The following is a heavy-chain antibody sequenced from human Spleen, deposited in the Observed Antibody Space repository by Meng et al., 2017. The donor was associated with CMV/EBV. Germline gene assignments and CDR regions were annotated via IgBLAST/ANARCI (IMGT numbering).Heavy chain of an antibody. CDR1: GGSISSYY. D-gene: IGHD2-21*01. J-gene: IGHJ1*01. CDR2: IYYSGST. CDR3: SRDYCGGDCYSLGH. V-gene: IGHV4-59*01. Sequence: SETLSLTCTVSGGSISSYYWSWIRQPPGKGLEWIGYIYYSGSTNYNPSLKSRVTMSVDTSRNQFSLTLSSVTAADTAVYYCSRDYCGGDCYSLGHWGQGSLVTVSS.